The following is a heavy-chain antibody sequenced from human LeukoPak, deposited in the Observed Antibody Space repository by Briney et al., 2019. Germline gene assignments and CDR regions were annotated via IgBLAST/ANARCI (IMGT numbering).Heavy chain of an antibody. J-gene: IGHJ4*02. Sequence: PGGSLGLSCAASGFTFSSYAMSWVRQAPGKGLEWVSAISGSGGSTYYADSVKGRFTISRDDFKNTLYLQMNSLRAEDTAVYYCAKDPEIRDDSSGYYYFPDYFDYWGQGTLVTVSS. V-gene: IGHV3-23*01. CDR1: GFTFSSYA. CDR3: AKDPEIRDDSSGYYYFPDYFDY. CDR2: ISGSGGST. D-gene: IGHD3-22*01.